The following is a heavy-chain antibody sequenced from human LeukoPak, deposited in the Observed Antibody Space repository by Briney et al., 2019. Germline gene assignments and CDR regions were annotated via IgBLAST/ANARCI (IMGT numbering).Heavy chain of an antibody. V-gene: IGHV1-2*02. J-gene: IGHJ3*02. CDR1: GYTFTGYY. CDR2: INPNSGGT. D-gene: IGHD2-2*01. CDR3: ARELVPAATSYWNTAFDI. Sequence: WASVQVSCQACGYTFTGYYMHWVRQAAGQGLAWMGWINPNSGGTNYAQKFQGMVTMTRDTSISTAYMELSRLRSDDTAVYYCARELVPAATSYWNTAFDIWGQGTMVTVSS.